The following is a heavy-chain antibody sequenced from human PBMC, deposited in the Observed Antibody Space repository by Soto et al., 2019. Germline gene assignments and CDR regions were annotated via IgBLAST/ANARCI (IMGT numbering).Heavy chain of an antibody. CDR1: GDSINSDNYY. CDR2: IYYRGNT. D-gene: IGHD3-9*01. J-gene: IGHJ4*02. V-gene: IGHV4-39*01. Sequence: SETLSLTCSVSGDSINSDNYYWGWIRQPPGKGLEWIGSIYYRGNTYYNPSLKTRVTISLDKSKSQFSLKLNSVTAADSAVYFCARLEGLATISYYFDYRGQRTPVTVSS. CDR3: ARLEGLATISYYFDY.